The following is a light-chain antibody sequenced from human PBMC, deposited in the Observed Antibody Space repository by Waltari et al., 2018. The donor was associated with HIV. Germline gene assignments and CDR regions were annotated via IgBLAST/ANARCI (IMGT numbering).Light chain of an antibody. CDR2: GYT. Sequence: QSVLTQPPSVSGAPGQRVTISCTGSSSNIGADYHVNWYQQLPGTAPKLLIYGYTNRPSGVPGRFSGSKSGTSASLAITGLQAEDEADYYCHSYDSSLDGWVFGGGTKLTVL. V-gene: IGLV1-40*01. CDR1: SSNIGADYH. CDR3: HSYDSSLDGWV. J-gene: IGLJ3*02.